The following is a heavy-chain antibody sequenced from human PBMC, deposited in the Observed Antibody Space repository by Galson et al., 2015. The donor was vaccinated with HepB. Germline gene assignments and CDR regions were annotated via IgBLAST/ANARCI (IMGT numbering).Heavy chain of an antibody. CDR2: VSFDGSNN. Sequence: SLRLSCAASGFTFSSYGMFWVRQAPGKGLEWVAVVSFDGSNNYYADSVKGRFTISRDNSKNTLYLQMNGLTADDTAVYFCAKDAAPGSGSRYFDDWGQGTLVTVSS. CDR1: GFTFSSYG. D-gene: IGHD6-19*01. J-gene: IGHJ4*02. CDR3: AKDAAPGSGSRYFDD. V-gene: IGHV3-30*18.